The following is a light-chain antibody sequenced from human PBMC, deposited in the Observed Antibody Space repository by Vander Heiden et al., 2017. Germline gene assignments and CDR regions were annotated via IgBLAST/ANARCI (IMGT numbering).Light chain of an antibody. J-gene: IGKJ3*01. V-gene: IGKV1-27*01. CDR3: QKYNSAPFT. CDR1: RDISDY. Sequence: DIQMTQSPSSLSASPGDRVTMTCRASRDISDYLAWYQQKPGKSPKLLISGASRVQSGVPSRFSGSGSGTDFTLTISSLQPEDVAIYFCQKYNSAPFTFGPGTKLDFK. CDR2: GAS.